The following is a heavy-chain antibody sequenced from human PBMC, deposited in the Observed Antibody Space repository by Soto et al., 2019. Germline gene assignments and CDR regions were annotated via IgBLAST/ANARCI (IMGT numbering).Heavy chain of an antibody. J-gene: IGHJ3*02. V-gene: IGHV4-31*03. CDR3: AREYSSSWYSDAFDI. CDR1: GGSISRSGYY. D-gene: IGHD6-13*01. Sequence: SETLSLTCTVSGGSISRSGYYWSWIRQHPGRGLEWIGYIYYSGSTYYNPSLKSRVTISVDTSKNQFSLKLSSVTAADTAVYYCAREYSSSWYSDAFDIWGQGTMVTVSS. CDR2: IYYSGST.